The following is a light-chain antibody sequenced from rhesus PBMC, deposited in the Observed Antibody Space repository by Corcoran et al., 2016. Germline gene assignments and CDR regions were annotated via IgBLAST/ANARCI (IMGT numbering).Light chain of an antibody. CDR1: SSDVGGYTY. CDR3: CSYTTSSTLV. V-gene: IGLV2S7*01. J-gene: IGLJ6*01. CDR2: DVS. Sequence: QSAPTQPPSVSGSPGQSVTISCTGTSSDVGGYTYVSWYQQHPGKAPKLMIYDVSKRPSGVSDRFSVSKSGNTASLTISGLQAEDEADYYCCSYTTSSTLVFGSGTKLTVL.